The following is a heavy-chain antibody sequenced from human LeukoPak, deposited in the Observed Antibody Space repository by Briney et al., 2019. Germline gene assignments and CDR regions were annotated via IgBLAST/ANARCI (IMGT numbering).Heavy chain of an antibody. J-gene: IGHJ5*02. V-gene: IGHV4-59*01. CDR3: ARDGYSSSWAGWFDP. CDR1: GGSISSYY. CDR2: IYYSGST. D-gene: IGHD6-13*01. Sequence: SETLSLTCTVSGGSISSYYWSWIRQPPGKGLEWIGYIYYSGSTNYNPPLKSRVTISVDTSKNQFSLKLSSVTAADTAVYYCARDGYSSSWAGWFDPWGQGTLVTVSS.